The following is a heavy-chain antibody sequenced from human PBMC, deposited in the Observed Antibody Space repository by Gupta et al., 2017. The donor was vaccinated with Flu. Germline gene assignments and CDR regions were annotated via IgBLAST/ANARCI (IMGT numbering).Heavy chain of an antibody. CDR3: AGRGTYYYVDY. CDR1: GGPIDSYY. J-gene: IGHJ4*02. V-gene: IGHV4-59*08. Sequence: SGAGLVKPSETLSLTCTVSGGPIDSYYWSWIRQPPGKGLEWIGYIYHSGSSSYNPSLRSRVTMSVDRSKKQFSLKLSAVTAADTAVYYGAGRGTYYYVDYWGQGTLVTVSS. CDR2: IYHSGSS. D-gene: IGHD1-26*01.